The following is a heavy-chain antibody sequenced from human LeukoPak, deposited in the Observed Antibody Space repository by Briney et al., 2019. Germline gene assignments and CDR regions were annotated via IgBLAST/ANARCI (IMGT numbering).Heavy chain of an antibody. Sequence: PSETLSLTCAVSGYSISSGYYWGWIRQPPGKGLEWIGSIYHSGSTYYNPSLKSRVTISVDTSKNQFSLKLSSVTAADTAVYYCARRVSIAARLLYYYYYMDVWGKGTTVTVSS. V-gene: IGHV4-38-2*01. CDR3: ARRVSIAARLLYYYYYMDV. CDR1: GYSISSGYY. CDR2: IYHSGST. D-gene: IGHD6-6*01. J-gene: IGHJ6*03.